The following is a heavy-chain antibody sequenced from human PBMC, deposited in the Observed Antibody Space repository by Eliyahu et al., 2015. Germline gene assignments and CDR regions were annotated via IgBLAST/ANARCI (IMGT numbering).Heavy chain of an antibody. D-gene: IGHD1-1*01. CDR1: GFTFSSYD. CDR2: IGTAGDT. CDR3: ARVKTPGIFDI. Sequence: EVQLVESGGGLVQPGGSLRLSCAASGFTFSSYDMHWVRQATGKGLEWVSAIGTAGDTYYPGSVKGRFTISRENAKNSLYLQMNSLRAGDTAVYYCARVKTPGIFDIWGQGTMVTVSS. V-gene: IGHV3-13*01. J-gene: IGHJ3*02.